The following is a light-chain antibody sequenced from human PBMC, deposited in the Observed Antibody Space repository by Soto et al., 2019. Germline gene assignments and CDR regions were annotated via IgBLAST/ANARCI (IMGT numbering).Light chain of an antibody. CDR2: GAS. J-gene: IGKJ2*01. CDR3: QQYGSSPLYS. V-gene: IGKV3-20*01. CDR1: QSVSSSY. Sequence: EIVMTQSPATLSVSPGERATLSCRATQSVSSSYLAWYQQKPGQAPRLLIYGASSRATGIPDRFRGSGSGTDFPLTISRLEPEDFAVYYCQQYGSSPLYSFGQGTKLEIK.